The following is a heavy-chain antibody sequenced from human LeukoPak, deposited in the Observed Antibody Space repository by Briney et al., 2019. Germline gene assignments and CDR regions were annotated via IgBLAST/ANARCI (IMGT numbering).Heavy chain of an antibody. V-gene: IGHV5-51*01. J-gene: IGHJ5*02. CDR1: GCGFTSYL. CDR3: ARLLWFGEFHSSLHPFGP. CDR2: IYPGDGET. D-gene: IGHD3-10*01. Sequence: GAALHISFPAPGCGFTSYLIGWARPVPGKGLEWRGIIYPGDGETRYSRSFQGQVTISADKSISTASLQWSSLKASDTAMYYCARLLWFGEFHSSLHPFGPWGQGTLVTVSS.